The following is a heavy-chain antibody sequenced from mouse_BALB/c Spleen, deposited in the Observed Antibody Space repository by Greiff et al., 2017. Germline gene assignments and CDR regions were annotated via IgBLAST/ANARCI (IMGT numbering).Heavy chain of an antibody. CDR3: ARGFITTVPAWFAY. V-gene: IGHV5-6-5*01. J-gene: IGHJ3*01. CDR2: ISSGGST. CDR1: GFTFSSYA. D-gene: IGHD1-1*01. Sequence: EVQLVESGGGLVKPGGSLKLSCAASGFTFSSYAMSWVRQTPEKRLGWVASISSGGSTYYPDSVKGRFTISRDNARNILYLQMSGLRSEDTAMYYCARGFITTVPAWFAYWGQGTLVTVSA.